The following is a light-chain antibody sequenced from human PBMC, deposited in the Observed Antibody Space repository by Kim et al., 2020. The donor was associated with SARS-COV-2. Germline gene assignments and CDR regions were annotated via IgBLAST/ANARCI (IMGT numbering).Light chain of an antibody. CDR1: QSLPHTDGKTY. Sequence: EIVMTQTPVSLSVTPGQPASISCKSTQSLPHTDGKTYLYWYLQKPGQPPQLLFYEGSNRFSGVPTRFSGSGSGTDFILKISRVEAEDVGIYYCMQSIQLPLTFGGGTKVDIK. CDR3: MQSIQLPLT. CDR2: EGS. J-gene: IGKJ4*01. V-gene: IGKV2D-29*01.